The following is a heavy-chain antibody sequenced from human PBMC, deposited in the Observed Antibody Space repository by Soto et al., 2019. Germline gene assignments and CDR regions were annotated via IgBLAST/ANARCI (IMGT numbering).Heavy chain of an antibody. Sequence: SETLSLTCTVSGGSISSGVYYWSWIRQPPGKGLEWIGYFYYSGSAYYSPSLKSRVTISLDTSKNQFSLKLSSVTAADTAVYYCARGHITMVRGAANWFDPWGQGTLVT. D-gene: IGHD3-10*01. CDR3: ARGHITMVRGAANWFDP. CDR1: GGSISSGVYY. CDR2: FYYSGSA. J-gene: IGHJ5*02. V-gene: IGHV4-30-4*01.